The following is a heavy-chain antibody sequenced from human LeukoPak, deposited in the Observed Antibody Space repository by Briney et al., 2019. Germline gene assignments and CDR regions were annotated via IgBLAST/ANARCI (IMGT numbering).Heavy chain of an antibody. D-gene: IGHD6-13*01. Sequence: GGSLRLSCEASGFTFSSYVLHWVRQAPGKGLEWVAVIWYDGSNKYYADSVKGRFTISRDNSKNTLYLQMNSLRAEDTAVYYCAREGYSSSWYAPFDPYNWFDPWGQGTLVTVSS. J-gene: IGHJ5*02. CDR1: GFTFSSYV. V-gene: IGHV3-33*08. CDR2: IWYDGSNK. CDR3: AREGYSSSWYAPFDPYNWFDP.